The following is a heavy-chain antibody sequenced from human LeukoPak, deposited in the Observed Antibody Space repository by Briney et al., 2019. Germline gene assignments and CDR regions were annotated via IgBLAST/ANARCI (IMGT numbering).Heavy chain of an antibody. CDR3: ARQVYSSGWYFDY. CDR2: IYYTGST. V-gene: IGHV4-39*01. J-gene: IGHJ4*02. Sequence: SETLSLTCTVSDGSISSNTYYWGWIRQPPGKGLEWIGSIYYTGSTYYNPSLKSRVTISVDTSKNQFSLKLSSVTAADTSVYYCARQVYSSGWYFDYWGQGTLVTVSS. CDR1: DGSISSNTYY. D-gene: IGHD6-19*01.